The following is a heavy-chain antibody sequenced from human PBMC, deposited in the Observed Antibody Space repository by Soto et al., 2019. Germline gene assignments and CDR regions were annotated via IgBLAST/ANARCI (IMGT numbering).Heavy chain of an antibody. J-gene: IGHJ6*02. V-gene: IGHV3-30-3*01. CDR3: ARDLYYDYVWVRGMDV. D-gene: IGHD3-16*01. CDR2: ISYDGSNK. CDR1: GFTFSSYA. Sequence: PGGSLRLSCAASGFTFSSYAMHWVRQAPGKGLEWVAVISYDGSNKYYADSVKGRFTISRDNSKNTLYLQMNSLRAEDTAVYYCARDLYYDYVWVRGMDVWGQGTTVTVSS.